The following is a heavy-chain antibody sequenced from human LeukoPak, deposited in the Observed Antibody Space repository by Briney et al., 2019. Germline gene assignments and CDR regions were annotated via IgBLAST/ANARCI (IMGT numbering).Heavy chain of an antibody. J-gene: IGHJ4*02. CDR1: GFTFSSYA. D-gene: IGHD6-13*01. CDR2: ISSTAGST. Sequence: GGSLRLSCAASGFTFSSYAMSWVRQAPGKGLEWVSAISSTAGSTYYADSVKGRFTISRDNSKNTLYLQVNSLRADDTAVYYCARDGISAAGSLGGYWGQGTLVTVSS. CDR3: ARDGISAAGSLGGY. V-gene: IGHV3-23*01.